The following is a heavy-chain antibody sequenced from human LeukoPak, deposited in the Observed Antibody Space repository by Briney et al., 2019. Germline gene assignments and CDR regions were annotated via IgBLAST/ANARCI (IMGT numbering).Heavy chain of an antibody. D-gene: IGHD1-26*01. V-gene: IGHV1-18*01. CDR1: GYTFTSYG. J-gene: IGHJ4*02. Sequence: WASVKVSCKASGYTFTSYGISWVRQAPGQGLEWMGWISAYNGNTNYAQKLQGRVTMTTDTSTSTAYMELSSLRSEDTAVYYCARDHENYSGSYPVPGYWGQGTLVTVSS. CDR3: ARDHENYSGSYPVPGY. CDR2: ISAYNGNT.